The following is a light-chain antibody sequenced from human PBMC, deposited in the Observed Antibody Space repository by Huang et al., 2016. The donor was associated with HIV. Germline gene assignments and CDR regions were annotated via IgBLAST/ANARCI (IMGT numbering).Light chain of an antibody. V-gene: IGKV1-39*01. J-gene: IGKJ2*01. CDR1: QSISAY. Sequence: DIQMTQSPSSLYASVGDRVTISCRASQSISAYLNWYQHRPGRAPKLLMYATSDLQCGVPSRFSVSRSGTQFTLTISSLQPEDFATYYCQQSYSFPRTFGQGTKLDIK. CDR3: QQSYSFPRT. CDR2: ATS.